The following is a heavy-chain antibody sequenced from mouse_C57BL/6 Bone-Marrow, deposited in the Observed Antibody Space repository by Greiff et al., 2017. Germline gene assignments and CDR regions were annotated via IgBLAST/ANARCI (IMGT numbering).Heavy chain of an antibody. CDR1: DSEVFPIAY. CDR3: ARRRNYYGSSYVDWYFDV. Sequence: VQLQESGSELRSPGSSVQLSCKDFDSEVFPIAYMSWVRQKPGHGFEWIGGILPSIGRTIYGAKFEDKATLDADTLSNTAYLELNSLTSEDSAIYYCARRRNYYGSSYVDWYFDVWGTGTTVTVSS. V-gene: IGHV15-2*01. CDR2: ILPSIGRT. D-gene: IGHD1-1*01. J-gene: IGHJ1*03.